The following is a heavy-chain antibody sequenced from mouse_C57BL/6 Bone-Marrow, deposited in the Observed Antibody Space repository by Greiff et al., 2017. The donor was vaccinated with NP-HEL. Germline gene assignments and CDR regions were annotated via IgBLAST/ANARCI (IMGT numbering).Heavy chain of an antibody. CDR3: ARHGLDYGSSYFWYFDV. V-gene: IGHV1-62-2*01. D-gene: IGHD1-1*01. Sequence: QVQLQQSGAELVKPGASVKLSCKASGYTFTEYTIHWVKQRSGQGLEWIGWFYPGSGSIKYNEKFKDKATLTADKSSSTVHMELSRLTSEDSAVYFCARHGLDYGSSYFWYFDVWGTGTTVTVSS. CDR2: FYPGSGSI. CDR1: GYTFTEYT. J-gene: IGHJ1*03.